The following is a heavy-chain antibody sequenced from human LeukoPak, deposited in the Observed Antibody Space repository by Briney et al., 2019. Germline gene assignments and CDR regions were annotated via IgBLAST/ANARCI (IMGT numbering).Heavy chain of an antibody. V-gene: IGHV1-2*02. Sequence: ASVTVSFKASGYTFIFYYLHWVRQAPGQGLEWMGWINPHNGDTNYAQKFQGRVTMTRDTAITAAYMDLSRLKSDDTAVYYCATVRDIVVGGGPYYFDYWGQGTLVTVSS. CDR1: GYTFIFYY. J-gene: IGHJ4*02. CDR2: INPHNGDT. D-gene: IGHD2-15*01. CDR3: ATVRDIVVGGGPYYFDY.